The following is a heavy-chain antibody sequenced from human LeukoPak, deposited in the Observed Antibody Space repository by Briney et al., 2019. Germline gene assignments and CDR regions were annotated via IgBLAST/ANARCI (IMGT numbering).Heavy chain of an antibody. CDR1: TDSTNTYY. CDR3: VRLRWELLAPYFDH. Sequence: SETLSLTCSVSTDSTNTYYWSWIRQSPGKGLEWIGHTYHNGSTDYNPSFKSRVTISIDMSKKQFSLKLTSVTVADTAVYYCVRLRWELLAPYFDHWGQGAFVIVPA. D-gene: IGHD2-15*01. J-gene: IGHJ4*02. V-gene: IGHV4-59*01. CDR2: TYHNGST.